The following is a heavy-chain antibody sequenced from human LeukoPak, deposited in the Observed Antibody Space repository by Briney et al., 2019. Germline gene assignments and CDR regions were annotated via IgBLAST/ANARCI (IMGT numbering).Heavy chain of an antibody. Sequence: PGGSLRLSCAASGFTFNSYAMSWVRQAPGKGLEWVSGLGGSGGSTYYADSVKGRFTISRDTSNNTLYLQMNSLRAEDTAVYYCAKDWGTSSGYYPDYWGQGTLVTVSP. CDR3: AKDWGTSSGYYPDY. CDR2: LGGSGGST. J-gene: IGHJ4*02. D-gene: IGHD3-22*01. V-gene: IGHV3-23*01. CDR1: GFTFNSYA.